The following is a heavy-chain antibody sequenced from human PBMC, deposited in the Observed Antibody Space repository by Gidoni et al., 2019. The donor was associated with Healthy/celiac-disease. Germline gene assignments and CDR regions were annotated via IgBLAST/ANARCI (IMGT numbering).Heavy chain of an antibody. CDR1: GGTFRSYA. V-gene: IGHV1-69*01. Sequence: QVQLVQSGAEVKKPGSSVKVSCTASGGTFRSYAISWVRQAPGQGLEWMGGIIPIFGTANYAQKFQGRVTITADESTSTAYMELSSLRSEDTAVYYCARVGGPDIVATGPYYYYGMDVWGQGTTVTVSS. CDR2: IIPIFGTA. CDR3: ARVGGPDIVATGPYYYYGMDV. J-gene: IGHJ6*02. D-gene: IGHD5-12*01.